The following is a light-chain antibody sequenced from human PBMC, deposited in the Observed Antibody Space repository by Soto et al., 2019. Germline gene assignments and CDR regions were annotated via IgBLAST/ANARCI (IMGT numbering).Light chain of an antibody. V-gene: IGKV3-20*01. CDR2: GAS. Sequence: EIVLTQSPGTVSLSPGERATLSCRASQSVSNNYLAWYQQKPGQSPRLLIYGASSRATGIPDRFSGSGSGTDFTLNISRLEPEDFAVYYCQQYSRSPQTFGQGTKVEIK. CDR1: QSVSNNY. J-gene: IGKJ1*01. CDR3: QQYSRSPQT.